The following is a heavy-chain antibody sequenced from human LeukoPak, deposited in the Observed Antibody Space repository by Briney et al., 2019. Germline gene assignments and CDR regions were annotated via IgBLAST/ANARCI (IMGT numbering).Heavy chain of an antibody. CDR2: IYYSGST. V-gene: IGHV4-39*01. CDR3: ARHGFQSTWFGDPDSPFDY. CDR1: GGSISSRNHY. Sequence: SETLSLTCTVSGGSISSRNHYWGLMRLPPGKGLEWIGSIYYSGSTYYNPSLKSRVTISVDTSKNQFSLKLSSVTAADTAVYYCARHGFQSTWFGDPDSPFDYWGQGTLVTVSS. D-gene: IGHD3-10*01. J-gene: IGHJ4*02.